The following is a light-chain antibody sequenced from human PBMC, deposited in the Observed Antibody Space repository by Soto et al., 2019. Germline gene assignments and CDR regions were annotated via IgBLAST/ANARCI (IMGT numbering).Light chain of an antibody. V-gene: IGKV4-1*01. J-gene: IGKJ4*01. Sequence: IVLTQSPATVSLSPGERATLSFGASQSVSSSYLAWYQQKPGQPPKLLIYWASIRESGVPDRFSGSGSGTDFTLTISSLQAEDVAVYYCQQYFNTPLPFGGGTKVDIK. CDR2: WAS. CDR3: QQYFNTPLP. CDR1: QSVSSSY.